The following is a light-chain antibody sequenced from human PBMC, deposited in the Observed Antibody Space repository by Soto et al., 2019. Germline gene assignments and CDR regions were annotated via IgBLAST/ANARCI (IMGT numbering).Light chain of an antibody. CDR3: SSYTSSRTYVV. Sequence: QSAPTQPASVSGSPGQSITISCTGTSRDVGGFNYVSWYQQHPGKAPKFMIYEVSNRPSGVSNRFSGSKSGNTASLNISGLQAEDEAEYYCSSYTSSRTYVVFGGGTKVTLL. V-gene: IGLV2-14*01. CDR2: EVS. J-gene: IGLJ2*01. CDR1: SRDVGGFNY.